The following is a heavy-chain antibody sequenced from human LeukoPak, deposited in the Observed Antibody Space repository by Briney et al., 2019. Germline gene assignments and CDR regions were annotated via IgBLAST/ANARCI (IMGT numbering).Heavy chain of an antibody. Sequence: GGSLRLSCATSGVTFNRDSMNWVRQAPGKGLEWVAYISSSSTTTYYADSVKGRFTISRDNAKSSLYMQMNSLRAEDTAVYYCARVAPDYYAPGDYWGQGTLVTVSS. J-gene: IGHJ4*02. CDR3: ARVAPDYYAPGDY. CDR2: ISSSSTTT. CDR1: GVTFNRDS. D-gene: IGHD3-10*01. V-gene: IGHV3-48*01.